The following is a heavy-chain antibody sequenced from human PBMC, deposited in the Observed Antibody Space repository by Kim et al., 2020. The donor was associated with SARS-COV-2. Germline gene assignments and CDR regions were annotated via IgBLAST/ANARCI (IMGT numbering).Heavy chain of an antibody. V-gene: IGHV3-48*03. J-gene: IGHJ5*02. CDR3: ARVGGDGGWFDP. Sequence: YYADSVTGRFTNSRDNAKNSLYRQMNSLRAEDTAVYYWARVGGDGGWFDPWGQGTLVTVSS. D-gene: IGHD1-26*01.